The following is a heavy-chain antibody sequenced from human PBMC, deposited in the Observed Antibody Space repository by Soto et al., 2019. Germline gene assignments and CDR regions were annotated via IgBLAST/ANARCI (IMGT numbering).Heavy chain of an antibody. J-gene: IGHJ4*02. D-gene: IGHD1-26*01. V-gene: IGHV3-72*01. CDR1: ADSEFTSSDEY. Sequence: GGSLRLSCAVSADSEFTSSDEYMDWVRQAPGKGLEWVGRSRNRVNTFSTAYAASVEGRFTISRDDSRNMLFLQMNSLKTEDTAVYYCSRVDPRAQNPDYWGRGTLVTVSS. CDR3: SRVDPRAQNPDY. CDR2: SRNRVNTFST.